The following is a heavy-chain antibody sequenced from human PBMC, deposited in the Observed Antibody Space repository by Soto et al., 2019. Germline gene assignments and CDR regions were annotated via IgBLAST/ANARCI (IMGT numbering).Heavy chain of an antibody. CDR2: IIPKLGSA. V-gene: IGHV1-69*01. Sequence: QVQLVPSGAEVKEPGSSVKVSCKASGVGDFRDYRTTWVRRAPGQGLEWMGGIIPKLGSANYAQNFQGRVTVTADESTNTVYMELRSLRSGDTADYYGARGGEGYYFGAVYWGQGTPVTVSS. CDR3: ARGGEGYYFGAVY. D-gene: IGHD5-12*01. CDR1: GVGDFRDYR. J-gene: IGHJ4*02.